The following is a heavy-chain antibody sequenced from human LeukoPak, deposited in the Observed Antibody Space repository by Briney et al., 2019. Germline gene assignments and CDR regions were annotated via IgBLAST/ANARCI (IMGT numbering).Heavy chain of an antibody. J-gene: IGHJ4*02. CDR1: GGTFSSYA. D-gene: IGHD6-13*01. CDR2: IDPRGGST. V-gene: IGHV1-46*01. CDR3: ARVWAISSAGPPGC. Sequence: ASVTVSCKASGGTFSSYAISWVRQAPGQGLEWMGIIDPRGGSTSYAQKFQGRVSMTRDTSTSTVYLDLSSLRSEDTAMYYCARVWAISSAGPPGCWGQGTLVTVSS.